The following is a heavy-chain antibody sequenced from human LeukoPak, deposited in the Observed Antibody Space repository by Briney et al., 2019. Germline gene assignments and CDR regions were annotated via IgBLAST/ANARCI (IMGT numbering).Heavy chain of an antibody. V-gene: IGHV4-59*01. CDR1: GGSMSNSY. Sequence: SETLSLTCTVSGGSMSNSYWSRIRQPPGKGLEWIGFIYYSGSTNYNPSLKSRVTISVDTSKNQFSLKLSSVTAADTAVYYCARGWGYFDYWGQGTLVTVSS. D-gene: IGHD7-27*01. CDR2: IYYSGST. CDR3: ARGWGYFDY. J-gene: IGHJ4*02.